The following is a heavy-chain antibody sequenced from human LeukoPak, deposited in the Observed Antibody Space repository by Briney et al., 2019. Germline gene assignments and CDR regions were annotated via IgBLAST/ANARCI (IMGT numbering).Heavy chain of an antibody. D-gene: IGHD4-17*01. V-gene: IGHV1-3*01. CDR3: ARALRVSNNWFDP. Sequence: ASVKVSCKAPGYTFTSYAMHWVRQAPGQRLEWMGWINAGNGNTKYSQKFQGRVTITRDTSASTAYMELSSLRSADTAVYYCARALRVSNNWFDPWGQGTLVTVSS. CDR1: GYTFTSYA. J-gene: IGHJ5*02. CDR2: INAGNGNT.